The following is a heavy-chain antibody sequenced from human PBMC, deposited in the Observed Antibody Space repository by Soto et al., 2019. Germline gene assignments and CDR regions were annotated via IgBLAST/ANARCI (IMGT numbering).Heavy chain of an antibody. CDR2: ISTGNGNT. CDR3: AKGSQMWTPDY. Sequence: QVQLVQSGAEVKKPGASVKVSCKASGYTFTDYAMHWVRQAPGQRLEWMGWISTGNGNTKYSQKFQGRVTITRDTSATTAYMELSRLRSEDTAVYYCAKGSQMWTPDYWGQGTLVTVSS. V-gene: IGHV1-3*04. D-gene: IGHD2-21*01. CDR1: GYTFTDYA. J-gene: IGHJ4*02.